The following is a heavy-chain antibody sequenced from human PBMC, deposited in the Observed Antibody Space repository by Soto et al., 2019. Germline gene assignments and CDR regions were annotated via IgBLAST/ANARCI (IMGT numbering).Heavy chain of an antibody. V-gene: IGHV3-66*01. CDR3: ARDEEQQLAYY. CDR2: IYSGGST. CDR1: GFTVSSNY. J-gene: IGHJ4*02. D-gene: IGHD6-13*01. Sequence: EVQLVESGGGLVQPGGSLRLSCAASGFTVSSNYMSWVRQAPGKGLEWVSVIYSGGSTYYADSVKGRFTISRDNSKNTLFLQMNSLRAEDTAVYYCARDEEQQLAYYWGQGTLVTVSS.